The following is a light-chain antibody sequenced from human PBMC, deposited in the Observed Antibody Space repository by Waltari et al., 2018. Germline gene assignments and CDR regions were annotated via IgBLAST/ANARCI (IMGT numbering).Light chain of an antibody. Sequence: QSALTQPASVSGSPVQSITISCTGTSSDVGGYTYVSWYQQHPGKAPKLMIYDVTTRPSGVSNRFSGSKSGNTASLTISGLQAEDEADYYCSSYTSSSTWVFGGGTKLTVL. CDR3: SSYTSSSTWV. J-gene: IGLJ3*02. CDR2: DVT. V-gene: IGLV2-14*03. CDR1: SSDVGGYTY.